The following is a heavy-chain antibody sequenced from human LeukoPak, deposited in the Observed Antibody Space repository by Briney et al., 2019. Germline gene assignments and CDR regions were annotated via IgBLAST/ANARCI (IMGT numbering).Heavy chain of an antibody. D-gene: IGHD1-1*01. V-gene: IGHV4-34*01. CDR3: AVGNGLGY. Sequence: SETLSLTCAVYGGSFSGYYWSWIRQPPGKGLEWIGEINHSGSTNYNPSLKSRVTISVDTSKNQFSLKLSSVTAADTAVYYCAVGNGLGYWGQGTLVTVSS. J-gene: IGHJ4*02. CDR2: INHSGST. CDR1: GGSFSGYY.